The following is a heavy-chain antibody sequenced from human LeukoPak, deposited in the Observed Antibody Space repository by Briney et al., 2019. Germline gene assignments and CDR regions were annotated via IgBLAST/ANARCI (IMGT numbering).Heavy chain of an antibody. CDR2: IKQNGSEK. CDR1: RFTFSNYW. CDR3: ARAAAGIRSWFDP. D-gene: IGHD6-13*01. Sequence: GGTQRLSCAASRFTFSNYWMSWVRQAPGKRLEGVANIKQNGSEKYYRDSVKNGVTICRDNAKNSLYLQMNSLRAEDTAVYYCARAAAGIRSWFDPWGQGTLVTVSS. V-gene: IGHV3-7*04. J-gene: IGHJ5*02.